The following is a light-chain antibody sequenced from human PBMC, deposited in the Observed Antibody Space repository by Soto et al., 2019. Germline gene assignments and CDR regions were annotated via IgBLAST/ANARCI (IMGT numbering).Light chain of an antibody. V-gene: IGKV3-11*01. J-gene: IGKJ4*01. Sequence: EIVMTQSPATLSVYPGERATLSCRASQSVSSYLAWYQQKPGQAPRLLIYDASNRATGIPARFSGSGSGTDFTLTISSLEPEDFAVYYCQQRSNWPRLTFGGGTKVDIK. CDR3: QQRSNWPRLT. CDR2: DAS. CDR1: QSVSSY.